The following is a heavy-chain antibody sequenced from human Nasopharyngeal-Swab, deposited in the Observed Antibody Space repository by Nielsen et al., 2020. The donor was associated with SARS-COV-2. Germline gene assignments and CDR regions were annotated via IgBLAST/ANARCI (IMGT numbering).Heavy chain of an antibody. V-gene: IGHV4-39*01. CDR2: IYYSGST. J-gene: IGHJ6*03. D-gene: IGHD6-13*01. CDR3: ARIIAAAGTVGYMDV. Sequence: VRQAPGKGLEWIGSIYYSGSTYYNPSLKSRVTISIDTSKNQFSLKLSSVTAADTAVYYCARIIAAAGTVGYMDVWGKGTTVTVSS.